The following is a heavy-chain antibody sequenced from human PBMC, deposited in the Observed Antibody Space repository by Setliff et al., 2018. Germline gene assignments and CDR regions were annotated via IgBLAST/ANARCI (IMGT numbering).Heavy chain of an antibody. V-gene: IGHV4-59*08. CDR2: IHNNGRI. Sequence: LTCSVSGASITSYYWSWIRQPPGKGLEWIAYIHNNGRIKYNPALKSRVTISLDTSKNQFSLNLNSATAADTAVYYCARHALSFDSAWDVWGKGTTVTVPQ. CDR3: ARHALSFDSAWDV. D-gene: IGHD3-9*01. CDR1: GASITSYY. J-gene: IGHJ6*04.